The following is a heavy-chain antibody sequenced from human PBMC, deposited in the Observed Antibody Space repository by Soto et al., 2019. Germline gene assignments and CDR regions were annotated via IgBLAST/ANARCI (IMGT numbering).Heavy chain of an antibody. CDR3: AIVPDY. CDR2: MYHSGST. CDR1: GGSISSGGSS. V-gene: IGHV4-30-2*01. Sequence: QLQLQESGSGLVKPSQTLSLTCAFSGGSISSGGSSWSWIRQPPGKGLEWIGYMYHSGSTYYNPSLNRRVTISLDRSKYQVSLKLRSVSAAETAVYYCAIVPDYWGEVSLVTFSS. J-gene: IGHJ4*02. D-gene: IGHD2-2*01.